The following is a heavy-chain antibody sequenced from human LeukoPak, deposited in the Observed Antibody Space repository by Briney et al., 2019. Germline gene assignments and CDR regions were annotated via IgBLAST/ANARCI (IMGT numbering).Heavy chain of an antibody. D-gene: IGHD3-3*01. CDR2: IYYSGST. CDR3: ARDVTAYYDFWSGYPQGWFDP. J-gene: IGHJ5*02. V-gene: IGHV4-59*01. Sequence: PSETLSLTCTVSGGSISSYYWSWIRQPPGKGLEWIGYIYYSGSTNYNPSLKSRVTISVDTSKNQFSLKLSSVTAADTAVYYCARDVTAYYDFWSGYPQGWFDPWGQGTLVTVSS. CDR1: GGSISSYY.